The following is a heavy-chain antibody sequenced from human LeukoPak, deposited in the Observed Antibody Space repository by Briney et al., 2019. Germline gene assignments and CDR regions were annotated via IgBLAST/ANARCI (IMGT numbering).Heavy chain of an antibody. CDR3: AMSRITIFGVGFDP. V-gene: IGHV4-4*07. CDR2: IYTSGST. CDR1: GGSISSYY. J-gene: IGHJ5*02. D-gene: IGHD3-3*01. Sequence: SGTLSLTCTVSGGSISSYYWSWIRQPAGKGLEWIGRIYTSGSTNYNPSLKSRVTMSVDTSKNQFSLELSSVTAADTAVYYCAMSRITIFGVGFDPWGQGTLVTVSS.